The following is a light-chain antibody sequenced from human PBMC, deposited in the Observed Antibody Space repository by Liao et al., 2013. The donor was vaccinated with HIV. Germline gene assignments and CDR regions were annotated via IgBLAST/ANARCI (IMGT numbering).Light chain of an antibody. Sequence: SYVLTQPPSVSVAPGKTATITCGGNNIGTNSVHWYQQRPGQAPVLVIYYDSDRPSGIPERFSGSNSGNTATLTISRVEAGDEADYYCQVWDSSSDHRVFGGGTKLTVL. CDR3: QVWDSSSDHRV. J-gene: IGLJ3*02. CDR1: NIGTNS. V-gene: IGLV3-21*04. CDR2: YDS.